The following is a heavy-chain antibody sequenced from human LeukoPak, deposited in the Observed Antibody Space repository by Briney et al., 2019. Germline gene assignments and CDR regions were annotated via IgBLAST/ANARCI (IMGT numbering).Heavy chain of an antibody. V-gene: IGHV3-30*18. D-gene: IGHD1-26*01. CDR1: GFTFSSYG. CDR2: ISYDGSNK. J-gene: IGHJ4*02. CDR3: AKWGSGSYEGGYYFDY. Sequence: GGSLRLSCAASGFTFSSYGMHWVRQAPGKGLEWVAVISYDGSNKYYADSVKGRFTISRDNSKNTLYLQMNSLRAEDTAVYYCAKWGSGSYEGGYYFDYWGQGTLVTVSS.